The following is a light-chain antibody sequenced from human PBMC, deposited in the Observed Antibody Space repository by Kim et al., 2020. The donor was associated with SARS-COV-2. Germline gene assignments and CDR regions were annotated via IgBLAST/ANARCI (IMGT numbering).Light chain of an antibody. CDR2: GAS. J-gene: IGKJ1*01. CDR3: LQHNNYPPT. CDR1: QGISNV. Sequence: DIQMTQSPSAMSASVGDSVTITCRASQGISNVLAWYQQKPGKVPKRLIYGASSLQSGVPSRFSGSGSGTEFTLTISSLQPEDFATYYCLQHNNYPPTFGQGTKVDIK. V-gene: IGKV1-17*03.